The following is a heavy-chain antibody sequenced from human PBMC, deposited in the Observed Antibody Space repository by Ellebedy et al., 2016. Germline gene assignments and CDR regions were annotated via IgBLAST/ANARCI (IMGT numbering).Heavy chain of an antibody. CDR1: GFTFSSYT. CDR3: ARDWGRF. V-gene: IGHV3-7*01. Sequence: GESLKISCAASGFTFSSYTMHWVRQAPGKGLEWVANIKEDGSEKDYVDSVKGRFTISRDNAKNSLYLQMDSLRAEDTAVYYCARDWGRFWGQGTLVTVSS. CDR2: IKEDGSEK. J-gene: IGHJ4*02. D-gene: IGHD3-16*01.